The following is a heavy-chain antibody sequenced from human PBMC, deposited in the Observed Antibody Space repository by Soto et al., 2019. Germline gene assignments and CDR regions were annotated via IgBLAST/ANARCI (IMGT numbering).Heavy chain of an antibody. D-gene: IGHD1-26*01. CDR2: ISGTGYST. J-gene: IGHJ5*02. CDR3: AKVGIVGHTTSWFDP. CDR1: GFIFSNYA. Sequence: EVQLLESGGGLVQPGGSLRLSCAASGFIFSNYAMTWVRQAPGKGLEWVSTISGTGYSTYYADSVKGRFTISRDNFKNTLYLQMNSLRAEDTAVYYCAKVGIVGHTTSWFDPWGQGTLVTVSS. V-gene: IGHV3-23*01.